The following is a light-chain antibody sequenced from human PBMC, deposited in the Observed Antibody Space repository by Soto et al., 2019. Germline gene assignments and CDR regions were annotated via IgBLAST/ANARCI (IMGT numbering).Light chain of an antibody. CDR2: GAS. V-gene: IGKV3D-15*01. Sequence: EIVMTQSPATLSVSPGERATLSCRASQSVNIYLAWYQQKPGQAPRLLIFGASYRATGIPARFCGSGSGTEFNLTISSLQSEDVAVYFCQQYDDWLRLTFGGGTKVEIK. CDR3: QQYDDWLRLT. CDR1: QSVNIY. J-gene: IGKJ4*01.